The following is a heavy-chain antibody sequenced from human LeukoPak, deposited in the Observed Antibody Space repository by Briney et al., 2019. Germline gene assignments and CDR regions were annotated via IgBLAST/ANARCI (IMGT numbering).Heavy chain of an antibody. D-gene: IGHD2-2*01. V-gene: IGHV1-46*01. J-gene: IGHJ4*02. Sequence: ASVKVSCKSSGYTFTSYYMYWVRQAPGQGLEWMGIINPSGGSTSYAQKFQGRVTMTRDTSTSTVYMELSSLRSEDTAVYYCARVGSYCSSTSCFNFDYWGQGTLVTVSS. CDR2: INPSGGST. CDR3: ARVGSYCSSTSCFNFDY. CDR1: GYTFTSYY.